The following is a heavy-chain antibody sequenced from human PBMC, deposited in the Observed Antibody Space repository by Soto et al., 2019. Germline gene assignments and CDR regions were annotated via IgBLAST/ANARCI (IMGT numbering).Heavy chain of an antibody. Sequence: SETLSLTCTVSGGSISSYYWSWIRQPPRKGMEWNGYIYYSWSTNYNPSLKSRVTISVDTSKIQFSLKLSSVTAADTAVYFCSRHDRTYYDFWSGANWFDPWGQGTLVTVSS. CDR1: GGSISSYY. D-gene: IGHD3-3*01. CDR2: IYYSWST. CDR3: SRHDRTYYDFWSGANWFDP. J-gene: IGHJ5*02. V-gene: IGHV4-59*08.